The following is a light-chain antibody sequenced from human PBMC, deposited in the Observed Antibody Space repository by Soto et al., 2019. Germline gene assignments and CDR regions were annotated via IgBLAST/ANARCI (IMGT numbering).Light chain of an antibody. V-gene: IGKV3-15*01. CDR2: GAS. CDR3: QQYNNGLT. Sequence: EIVMTQSPATLSVYPGERATLSCRASQSVSSKLAWYQQKPGQAPRLLIYGASTRATGIPARFSGSGSGTEFTLTISSLQSEDFAVYYCQQYNNGLTFGGGTKVEIK. CDR1: QSVSSK. J-gene: IGKJ4*01.